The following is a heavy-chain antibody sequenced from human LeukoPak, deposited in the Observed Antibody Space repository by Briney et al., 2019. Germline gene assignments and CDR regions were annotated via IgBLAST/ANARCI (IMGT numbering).Heavy chain of an antibody. CDR1: GYTLTELS. D-gene: IGHD2-2*01. J-gene: IGHJ5*02. CDR2: FDPEDGET. Sequence: ASVKVSCKVSGYTLTELSMHWVRQAPGKGLEWMGGFDPEDGETIYAQKFQGRVTMTEDTSTDTAYMELSSLRSEDTAVYYCATVSCSSTSCPGYWFDPWGQGTLVTVSS. V-gene: IGHV1-24*01. CDR3: ATVSCSSTSCPGYWFDP.